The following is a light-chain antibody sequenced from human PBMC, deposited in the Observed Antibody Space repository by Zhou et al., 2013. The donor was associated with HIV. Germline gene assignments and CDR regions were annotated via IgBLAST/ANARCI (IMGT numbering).Light chain of an antibody. V-gene: IGKV1-5*03. J-gene: IGKJ3*01. CDR1: QSIRSW. CDR3: QQFHTYPYT. CDR2: EAS. Sequence: DIYMTQSPSTLSASVGDRVTITCRASQSIRSWLAWYQQKPGKAPKLLIYEASTLESGVPVRFSGSASGTEFTLTISDLQPDDFATYSCQQFHTYPYTFGPGTTVDIK.